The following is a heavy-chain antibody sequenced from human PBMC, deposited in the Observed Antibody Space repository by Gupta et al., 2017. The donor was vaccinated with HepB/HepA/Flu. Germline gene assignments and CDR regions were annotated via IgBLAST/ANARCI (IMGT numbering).Heavy chain of an antibody. CDR1: GYSFSSYW. Sequence: EVQLVQSGVEVKKPGESLKISCKGSGYSFSSYWIGWVRQMPGKGLEWMGIIYPGDSDTRYSPSFQGQVTISADKSISTAYLQWSSLKASDTAMYYCASRGYNYGGPRSWWYFDLWGRGTLVTVSS. J-gene: IGHJ2*01. CDR2: IYPGDSDT. V-gene: IGHV5-51*01. D-gene: IGHD5-18*01. CDR3: ASRGYNYGGPRSWWYFDL.